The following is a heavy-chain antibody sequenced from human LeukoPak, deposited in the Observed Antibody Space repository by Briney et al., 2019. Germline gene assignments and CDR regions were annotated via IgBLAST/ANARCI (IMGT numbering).Heavy chain of an antibody. Sequence: GASVTVSCKASGGTFSSYAISWVRQAPGQGLEWMGRIIPILGIANYAQKFQGRVTITADKSTSTAYMELSSLRSEDTAVYYCASRAAAGTGYGLDVWGQGTTVTVSS. V-gene: IGHV1-69*04. CDR1: GGTFSSYA. J-gene: IGHJ6*02. D-gene: IGHD6-13*01. CDR3: ASRAAAGTGYGLDV. CDR2: IIPILGIA.